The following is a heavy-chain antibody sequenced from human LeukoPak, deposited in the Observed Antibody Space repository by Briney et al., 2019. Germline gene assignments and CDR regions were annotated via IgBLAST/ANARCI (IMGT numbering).Heavy chain of an antibody. CDR2: INHSGST. J-gene: IGHJ4*02. CDR3: ARGAGYSSSWFSRGPQLKYYFGY. Sequence: SGTLSLTCTVSGASISNYYWSWIRQPPGKGLEWIGEINHSGSTNYNPSLKSRVTISVGTSKNQFSLKLSSVTAADTAVYYCARGAGYSSSWFSRGPQLKYYFGYWGQGTLVTVSS. D-gene: IGHD6-13*01. V-gene: IGHV4-34*01. CDR1: GASISNYY.